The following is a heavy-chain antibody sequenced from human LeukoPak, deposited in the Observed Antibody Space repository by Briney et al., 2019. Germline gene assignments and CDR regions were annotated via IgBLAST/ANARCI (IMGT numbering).Heavy chain of an antibody. V-gene: IGHV4-4*07. CDR2: IYSSGST. J-gene: IGHJ4*02. D-gene: IGHD3-3*01. CDR3: ARDFWSGRNDY. CDR1: GGSISSYY. Sequence: SETLSLTCTVSGGSISSYYWIWIRQPAGRGREWIGRIYSSGSTNYNPSLKSRVTMSVDTSKNQFSLKLSSVTAADTAVYYCARDFWSGRNDYWGQGTLVTVSS.